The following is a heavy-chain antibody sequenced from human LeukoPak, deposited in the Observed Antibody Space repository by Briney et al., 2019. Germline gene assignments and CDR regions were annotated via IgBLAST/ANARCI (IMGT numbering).Heavy chain of an antibody. J-gene: IGHJ5*02. Sequence: SETLSLTCTVSGGSISSNYWSWIRQPPGKGLEWIGYVRYGGSTDYNPSLKSRVTISVDTSKTQLSLKLSSMTAADTAVYYCAREGHCTTSGCYGPNWFDPWGQGTLVTVSS. D-gene: IGHD2-8*01. CDR2: VRYGGST. V-gene: IGHV4-59*01. CDR3: AREGHCTTSGCYGPNWFDP. CDR1: GGSISSNY.